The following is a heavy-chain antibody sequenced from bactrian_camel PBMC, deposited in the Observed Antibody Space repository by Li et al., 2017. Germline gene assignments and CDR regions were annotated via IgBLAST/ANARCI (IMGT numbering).Heavy chain of an antibody. Sequence: VQLVESGGGSVQAGESLKLSCAVSDYSFSRYWAWFRQAPGKRREGVAVLERYGATRVEDSVRVRFTISRDNAKKTVYLQMDSLKPEDTGIYICASGNRRGSTCPGYNTFGQGTQVTVS. J-gene: IGHJ4*01. V-gene: IGHV3S42*01. D-gene: IGHD6*01. CDR2: LERYGAT. CDR1: DYSFSRY.